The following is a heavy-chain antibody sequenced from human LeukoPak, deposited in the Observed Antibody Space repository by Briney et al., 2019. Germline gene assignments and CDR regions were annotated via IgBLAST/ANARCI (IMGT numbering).Heavy chain of an antibody. Sequence: GRSLRLSCAASEFTFSNYAMNWVRQAPGKGLEWVSGISGSGDSTYYADSVKGRFTISRDNSKNTLFLQMNSLRAEDTAVYYCANYPSNNNGYGDYWGQGTLVTVSS. CDR1: EFTFSNYA. D-gene: IGHD5-18*01. V-gene: IGHV3-23*01. CDR3: ANYPSNNNGYGDY. J-gene: IGHJ4*02. CDR2: ISGSGDST.